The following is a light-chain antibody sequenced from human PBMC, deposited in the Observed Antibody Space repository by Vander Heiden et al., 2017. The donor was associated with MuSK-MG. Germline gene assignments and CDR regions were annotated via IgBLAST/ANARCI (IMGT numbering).Light chain of an antibody. J-gene: IGLJ2*01. CDR1: SSDVGGYIY. Sequence: QSALTQPPSASASLGESVTISCTGTSSDVGGYIYVSWYQLHPGKAPKLIIFEINKWPSGVPERFSGSRSGNTASLTVSGLQAEDEADYLCSSCSGIKSVVFGGGTKLTVL. CDR2: EIN. CDR3: SSCSGIKSVV. V-gene: IGLV2-8*01.